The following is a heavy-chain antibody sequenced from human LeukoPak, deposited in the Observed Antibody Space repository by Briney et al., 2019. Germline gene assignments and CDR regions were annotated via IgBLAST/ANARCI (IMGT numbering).Heavy chain of an antibody. J-gene: IGHJ4*02. CDR2: INPNSGDT. CDR3: ASWSGSYSGADY. V-gene: IGHV1-2*02. CDR1: GYTFTGYY. Sequence: ASVKVSCKASGYTFTGYYMHWVRQAPGQGLEWMGWINPNSGDTNYAQKLQGRVTMTTDTSTSTAYMELRSLRSDDTAVYYCASWSGSYSGADYWGQGTLVTVSS. D-gene: IGHD1-26*01.